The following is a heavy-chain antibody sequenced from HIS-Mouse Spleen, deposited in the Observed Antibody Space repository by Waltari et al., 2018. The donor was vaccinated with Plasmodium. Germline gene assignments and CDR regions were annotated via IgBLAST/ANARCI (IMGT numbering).Heavy chain of an antibody. Sequence: QLQLQESGTGVVKPSEALLLACTVSGGSISSSSYDSGWIRQPPGKVLEWTGSSYYIGRTYYNPSLKSRVTVSVDASKNQFSRKLSSVTAADTAVYYCARDRITGTSYFDYWGQGTLVTVSS. J-gene: IGHJ4*02. CDR3: ARDRITGTSYFDY. CDR1: GGSISSSSYD. D-gene: IGHD1-7*01. CDR2: SYYIGRT. V-gene: IGHV4-39*07.